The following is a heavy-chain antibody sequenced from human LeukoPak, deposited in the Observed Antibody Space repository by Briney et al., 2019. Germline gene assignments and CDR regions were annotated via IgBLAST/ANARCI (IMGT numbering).Heavy chain of an antibody. V-gene: IGHV3-48*03. CDR1: GFTFSSYE. CDR3: ASKDYDSSGYYYDAFDI. Sequence: GGSLRLSCAASGFTFSSYEMNWVRQAPGKGLEWVSYISSSGSTIYYADSVKGRFTISRDNAKNSLYLQMNSLRAEDTAVYYCASKDYDSSGYYYDAFDIWGQGTMVTVSS. D-gene: IGHD3-22*01. J-gene: IGHJ3*02. CDR2: ISSSGSTI.